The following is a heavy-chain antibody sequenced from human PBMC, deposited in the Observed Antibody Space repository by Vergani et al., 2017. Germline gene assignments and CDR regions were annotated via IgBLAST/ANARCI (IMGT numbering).Heavy chain of an antibody. CDR1: GFTFSSYS. CDR3: AGPPSRVPDSFNWFDP. V-gene: IGHV3-21*04. CDR2: ISSSSSYI. J-gene: IGHJ5*02. Sequence: EVQLVESGGGLVKPGGSLRLSCAASGFTFSSYSMNWVRQAPGKGLEWVSSISSSSSYIYYADSVKGRFTISRDNAKNSLYLQMNILRTEDPAVYYCAGPPSRVPDSFNWFDPWGQGTLVTVSS. D-gene: IGHD2-2*01.